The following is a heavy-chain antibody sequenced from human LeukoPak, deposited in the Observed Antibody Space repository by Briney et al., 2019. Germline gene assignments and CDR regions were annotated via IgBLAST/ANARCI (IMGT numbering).Heavy chain of an antibody. V-gene: IGHV4-34*01. Sequence: PSETLSLTCAVYGGSFSGYHWSWIRQPPGKGLEWIGEINHSGSTNYNPSLKSRVTISVDTSKNQFSLKLSSVTAADTAVYYCARGVGATNYYYYGMDVWGQGTTVTVSS. CDR1: GGSFSGYH. D-gene: IGHD1-26*01. CDR2: INHSGST. CDR3: ARGVGATNYYYYGMDV. J-gene: IGHJ6*02.